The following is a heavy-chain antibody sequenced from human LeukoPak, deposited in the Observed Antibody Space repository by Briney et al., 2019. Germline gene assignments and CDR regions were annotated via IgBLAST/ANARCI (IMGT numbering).Heavy chain of an antibody. CDR2: MNPNSGNT. Sequence: ASVKVSCKASGYSFTNYGINWVRQATGQGLEWMGWMNPNSGNTGYAQKFQGRVTITRNTSISTAYMELSSLRSEDTAVYYCARTRITMVRGVISALGYWGQGTLVTVSS. D-gene: IGHD3-10*01. J-gene: IGHJ4*02. CDR3: ARTRITMVRGVISALGY. CDR1: GYSFTNYG. V-gene: IGHV1-8*03.